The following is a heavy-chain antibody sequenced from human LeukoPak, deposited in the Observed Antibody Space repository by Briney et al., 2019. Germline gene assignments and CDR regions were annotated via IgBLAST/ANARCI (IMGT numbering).Heavy chain of an antibody. CDR3: ARGDGSSPVY. CDR2: ISSDGRTT. Sequence: GGSLRLSCAASGFTFRIYWMHWVRQAPGKGLVWVSRISSDGRTTTYADSVKGRFTISRDNAKNTLYLQMNSLRAEDTAVYYCARGDGSSPVYWGQGTLVTVSS. CDR1: GFTFRIYW. J-gene: IGHJ4*02. D-gene: IGHD6-6*01. V-gene: IGHV3-74*01.